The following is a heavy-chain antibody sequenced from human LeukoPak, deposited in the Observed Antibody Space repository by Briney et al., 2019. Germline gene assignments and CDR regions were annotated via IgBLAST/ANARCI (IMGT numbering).Heavy chain of an antibody. V-gene: IGHV1-2*04. J-gene: IGHJ5*02. Sequence: GASVKVSYKASGYTFTGYYMHWVRQAPGQGLEWMGWINPNSGGTNYPQKFQGWVTMTRDTSISTAYMELSRLRSDDTAVYYCARAAVLRYFDWSHHTNWFDPWGQGTLVTVSS. D-gene: IGHD3-9*01. CDR3: ARAAVLRYFDWSHHTNWFDP. CDR2: INPNSGGT. CDR1: GYTFTGYY.